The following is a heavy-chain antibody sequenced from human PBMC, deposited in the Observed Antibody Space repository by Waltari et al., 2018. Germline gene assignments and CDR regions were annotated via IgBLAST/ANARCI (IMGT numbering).Heavy chain of an antibody. J-gene: IGHJ4*02. CDR1: GGSINSGSHY. V-gene: IGHV4-61*02. Sequence: QVQLQESGPGLMKPSQTLSLTCTVSGGSINSGSHYWSWLRPPAGKGLEWIGHIYASGSTSYNPSLKSRVTISVDASKNQFSLKLTSVTAADAALYFCARSLSSGYYSAVFYWGQGALVTVSS. D-gene: IGHD3-22*01. CDR2: IYASGST. CDR3: ARSLSSGYYSAVFY.